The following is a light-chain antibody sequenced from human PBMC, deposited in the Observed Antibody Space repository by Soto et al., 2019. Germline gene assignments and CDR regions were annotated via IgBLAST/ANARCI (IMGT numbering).Light chain of an antibody. CDR3: QQYGSSPPRT. V-gene: IGKV3-20*01. CDR1: QSVISYY. CDR2: AAS. Sequence: EIVLTQSPGTLSLSPGEIATLSFRASQSVISYYLAWYQQKPGQAPRLLIYAASSRATGIPDRFSGGGSGTDFTLTISRLEPEDFAVYYCQQYGSSPPRTFGQGTKVDI. J-gene: IGKJ1*01.